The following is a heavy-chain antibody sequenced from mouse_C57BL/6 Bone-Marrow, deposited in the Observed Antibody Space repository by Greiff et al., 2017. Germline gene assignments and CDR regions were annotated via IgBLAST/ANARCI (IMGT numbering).Heavy chain of an antibody. V-gene: IGHV5-6*01. CDR1: GFTFSSYG. D-gene: IGHD1-1*01. Sequence: EVQRVESGGDLVKPGGSLKLSCAASGFTFSSYGMSWVRQTPDKRLEWVATISSGGSYTYYPDSVKGRFTISRDNAKNTLYLQMSSLKSEDTAMYYCARRPYYYGSSYGENAMDYWGQGTSVTVSS. CDR2: ISSGGSYT. J-gene: IGHJ4*01. CDR3: ARRPYYYGSSYGENAMDY.